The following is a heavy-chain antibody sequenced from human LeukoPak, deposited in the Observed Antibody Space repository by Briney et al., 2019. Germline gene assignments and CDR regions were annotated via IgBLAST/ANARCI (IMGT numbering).Heavy chain of an antibody. V-gene: IGHV3-23*01. Sequence: GGSLRLSCAASGFTFSSYAMSWVRQDPGNGLEWVSAISGNGGTTYYADSVKGRFTISRDNSKNTLYLQMNSLRAEDTAVYYCAKGKNYYDSSGYYYTLDYWGKGTLVTVSS. CDR2: ISGNGGTT. CDR3: AKGKNYYDSSGYYYTLDY. CDR1: GFTFSSYA. D-gene: IGHD3-22*01. J-gene: IGHJ4*02.